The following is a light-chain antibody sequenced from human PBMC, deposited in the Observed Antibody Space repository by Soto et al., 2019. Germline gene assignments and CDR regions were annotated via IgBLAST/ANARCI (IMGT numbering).Light chain of an antibody. CDR1: QSVGIY. J-gene: IGKJ4*01. V-gene: IGKV3-11*01. Sequence: VLTQSPVTLSLSPGETATLFCKASQSVGIYLGWFQQKPGQAPRVLSYDATNRAGGAPDRFSGSASGTDFTLTISSLEAADSAVYYCQQRDIWPPLTFGGGTKLDIK. CDR3: QQRDIWPPLT. CDR2: DAT.